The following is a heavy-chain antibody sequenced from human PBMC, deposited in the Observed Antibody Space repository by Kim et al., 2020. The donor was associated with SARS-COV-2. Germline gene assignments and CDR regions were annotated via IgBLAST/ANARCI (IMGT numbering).Heavy chain of an antibody. CDR3: AKAGWLPPYFDY. CDR1: GFTFSSYA. D-gene: IGHD2-15*01. Sequence: GGSLRLSCAASGFTFSSYAMSWVRQAPGKGLEWVSVIYSGGSSTYYADSVKGRFTISRDNSKNTLYLQMNSLRAEDTAVYYCAKAGWLPPYFDYWGQGTLVTVSS. CDR2: IYSGGSST. V-gene: IGHV3-23*03. J-gene: IGHJ4*02.